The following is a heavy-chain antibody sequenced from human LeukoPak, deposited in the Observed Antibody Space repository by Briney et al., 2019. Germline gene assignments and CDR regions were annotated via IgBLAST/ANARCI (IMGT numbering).Heavy chain of an antibody. CDR3: ARESGWGLPHAFDF. CDR2: ISYDGSKI. D-gene: IGHD3-3*01. V-gene: IGHV3-30-3*01. J-gene: IGHJ3*01. Sequence: GGSLRLSCAASGFTFSSYPLHWVRQAPGKGLEWVTLISYDGSKIYYADSVKGRFSISRDNSKNTLYLQMNSLRAEDTAVYYCARESGWGLPHAFDFWGQGTMVTVSS. CDR1: GFTFSSYP.